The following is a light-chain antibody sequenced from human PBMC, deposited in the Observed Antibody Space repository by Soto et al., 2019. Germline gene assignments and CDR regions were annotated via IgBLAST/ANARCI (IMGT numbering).Light chain of an antibody. V-gene: IGKV1-17*01. J-gene: IGKJ1*01. CDR2: AAS. CDR3: LQHNSYQWT. CDR1: QGIRND. Sequence: DIQMTQSPSSLSASVGDRVTITCRASQGIRNDLGWYQQKPGKAPKRLIYAASSLQSGVPSRFRATGAGGEVAVGTSSQQPEAFPTYHCLQHNSYQWTVAHGTMVDIK.